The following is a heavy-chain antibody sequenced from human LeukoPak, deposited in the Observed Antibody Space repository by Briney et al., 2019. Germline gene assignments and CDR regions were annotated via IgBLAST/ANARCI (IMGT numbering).Heavy chain of an antibody. D-gene: IGHD4-11*01. CDR3: ARAYMAD. V-gene: IGHV3-7*03. CDR1: GFTFSSHW. CDR2: IKQDGSKR. Sequence: PGGSLRLSCAASGFTFSSHWMTWVRQAPGKGLEWVANIKQDGSKRNYVDSVKGRFTISRDNPKNSLYLQMNSLRAEDTAVYYCARAYMADWGQGTLVTVSS. J-gene: IGHJ4*02.